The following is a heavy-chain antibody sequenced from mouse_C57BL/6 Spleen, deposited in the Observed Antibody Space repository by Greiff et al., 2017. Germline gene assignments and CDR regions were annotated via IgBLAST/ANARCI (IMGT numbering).Heavy chain of an antibody. CDR3: ARERGSSSLWYFDV. D-gene: IGHD1-1*01. V-gene: IGHV8-12*01. CDR2: IYWDDAQ. J-gene: IGHJ1*03. CDR1: GFSLSTSGMG. Sequence: QVTLKVSGPGILQSSQTLSLTCSFSGFSLSTSGMGVSWLRQPSGQGLVWLAHIYWDDAQRYNPSLKRRRTITKNTSGNQVLLKITSVDTADTATYYWARERGSSSLWYFDVWGTGTTVTVSS.